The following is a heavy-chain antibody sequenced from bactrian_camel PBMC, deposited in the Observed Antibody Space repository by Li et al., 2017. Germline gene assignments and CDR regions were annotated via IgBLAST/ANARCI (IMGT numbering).Heavy chain of an antibody. CDR1: GYTYRSYA. V-gene: IGHV3S31*01. J-gene: IGHJ4*01. Sequence: VQLVESGGGSVQAGGSLRLSCVASGYTYRSYAMGWFRQAPGKERERVAQITGDGSSTYYADSVKGRFTLAQDNAKKTLYLQMNDLKPEDTAMYYCAADRDVNVPPSLVLDSRRYNYWGQGTQVTVS. CDR2: ITGDGSST. CDR3: AADRDVNVPPSLVLDSRRYNY.